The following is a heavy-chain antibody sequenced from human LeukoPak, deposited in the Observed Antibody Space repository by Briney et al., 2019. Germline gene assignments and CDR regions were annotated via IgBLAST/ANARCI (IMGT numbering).Heavy chain of an antibody. D-gene: IGHD3-9*01. CDR2: ISAYNGNT. CDR1: GYTFTSYG. V-gene: IGHV1-18*01. CDR3: ARGPAPDYDILTVEGGYYYGMDV. J-gene: IGHJ6*02. Sequence: ASVKVSCQASGYTFTSYGISLVRQAPGQGLEWMGWISAYNGNTNYAQKLQGRVTMTTDTSTSTAYMELRSLRSDDTAVYYCARGPAPDYDILTVEGGYYYGMDVWGQGTTVTVS.